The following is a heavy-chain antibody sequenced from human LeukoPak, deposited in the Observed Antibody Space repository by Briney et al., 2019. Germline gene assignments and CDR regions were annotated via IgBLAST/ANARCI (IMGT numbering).Heavy chain of an antibody. D-gene: IGHD1-26*01. Sequence: GGSLRLSCAASGFTVSSNYMSWVRQAPGKGLEWVSVIYSGGSTYYADSVKGRFTISRDNSKNTLYLQMNSLRAEDTAVYYCARLSWSHDFDPWGQGTLVTVSS. CDR2: IYSGGST. CDR1: GFTVSSNY. J-gene: IGHJ5*02. V-gene: IGHV3-53*01. CDR3: ARLSWSHDFDP.